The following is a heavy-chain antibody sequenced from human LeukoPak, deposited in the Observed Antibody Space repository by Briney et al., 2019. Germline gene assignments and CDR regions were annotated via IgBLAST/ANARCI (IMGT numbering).Heavy chain of an antibody. Sequence: GGSLRLSCAASGFSFSSYGMHWVRQAPGKGLEWVAVIWNDGSNEHYADSVKGRFTISRDNSKNTLYLQMNSLRAEDTAVYYCAGGAGAAAFDYWGQGTLVTVSS. CDR1: GFSFSSYG. V-gene: IGHV3-33*01. D-gene: IGHD6-13*01. J-gene: IGHJ4*02. CDR3: AGGAGAAAFDY. CDR2: IWNDGSNE.